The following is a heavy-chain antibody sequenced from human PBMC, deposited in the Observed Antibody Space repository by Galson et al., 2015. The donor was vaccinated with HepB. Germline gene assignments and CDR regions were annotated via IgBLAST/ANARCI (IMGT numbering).Heavy chain of an antibody. Sequence: SLRLSCAASGFTFSNYWMSWVRQAPGKGLEWVGFIRSKADGGTTEYAASVKGRFTISRDDSKSKPYLQMNSLKTEDTAVYYCTSSTHSVYMNLDYWGQGTLVTVSS. V-gene: IGHV3-49*04. CDR3: TSSTHSVYMNLDY. J-gene: IGHJ4*02. CDR2: IRSKADGGTT. CDR1: GFTFSNYW. D-gene: IGHD1-14*01.